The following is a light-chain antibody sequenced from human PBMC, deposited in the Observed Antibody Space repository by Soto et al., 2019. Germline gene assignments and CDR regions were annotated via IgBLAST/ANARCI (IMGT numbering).Light chain of an antibody. CDR2: AAS. J-gene: IGKJ4*01. CDR3: QQYYSYPLT. CDR1: QGIGSY. Sequence: AIRMTQSPSSFSASTGDRVTITCRASQGIGSYLAWYQQKPGKAPKLLIYAASTLQSGVTSRFSGSGSGTDFTLTISCLQSEDFAAYYCQQYYSYPLTFGGGTKVEIK. V-gene: IGKV1-8*01.